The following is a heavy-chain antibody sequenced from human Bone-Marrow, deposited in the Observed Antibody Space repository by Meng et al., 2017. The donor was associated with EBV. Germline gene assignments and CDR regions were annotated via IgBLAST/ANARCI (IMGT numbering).Heavy chain of an antibody. CDR2: SNSDGSST. CDR3: ARYYGALDY. J-gene: IGHJ4*02. CDR1: GFPFSSYW. D-gene: IGHD4-17*01. V-gene: IGHV3-74*01. Sequence: ELRLVEAGGGLVPPCGSLGLSCAASGFPFSSYWMAWVRQAPGKGLVWVSRSNSDGSSTTYADSVKGRFTISRDNAKNTLYLQMNSLRAEDTAVYYCARYYGALDYWGQGTLVTVSS.